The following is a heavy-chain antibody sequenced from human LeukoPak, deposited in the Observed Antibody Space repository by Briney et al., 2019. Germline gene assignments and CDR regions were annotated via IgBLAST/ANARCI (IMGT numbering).Heavy chain of an antibody. D-gene: IGHD2-2*02. CDR2: ISYDGSNK. CDR3: ARDLGYCSSTSCYTALDY. V-gene: IGHV3-30-3*01. CDR1: GFTFSSYT. Sequence: PGGSLRLSCAASGFTFSSYTMSWVRQAPGKGLEWVAVISYDGSNKYYADSVKGRFTISRDNSKNTLYLQMNSLRAEDTAVYYCARDLGYCSSTSCYTALDYWGQGTLVTVSS. J-gene: IGHJ4*02.